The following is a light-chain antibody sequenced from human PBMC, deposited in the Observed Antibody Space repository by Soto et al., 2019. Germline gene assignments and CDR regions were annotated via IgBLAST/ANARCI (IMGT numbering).Light chain of an antibody. J-gene: IGLJ2*01. CDR3: CSYAGRSTVI. Sequence: QSALTQPASVSGSPGQSITISCTGTSGDIGTYNLVSWYQQHPGRAPKLIIFEGNKWPSGVSNRFSASKSGNTASLAVSGLQAGDEADYHCCSYAGRSTVICGGGTKLTVL. CDR2: EGN. V-gene: IGLV2-23*01. CDR1: SGDIGTYNL.